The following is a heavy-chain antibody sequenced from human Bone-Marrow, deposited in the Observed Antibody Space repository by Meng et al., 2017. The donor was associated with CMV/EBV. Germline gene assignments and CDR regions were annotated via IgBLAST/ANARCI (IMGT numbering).Heavy chain of an antibody. CDR3: ARDRYSGYSSSTAY. J-gene: IGHJ4*02. Sequence: ASGFTFGDYAMHWVRQAPGKGLDWVAVISYDGGNKYYADSVKGRFTISRDNSKNTLYLQMNSLRAEDTAVYYCARDRYSGYSSSTAYWGPGNRVTGAS. D-gene: IGHD6-13*01. CDR2: ISYDGGNK. V-gene: IGHV3-30*04. CDR1: GFTFGDYA.